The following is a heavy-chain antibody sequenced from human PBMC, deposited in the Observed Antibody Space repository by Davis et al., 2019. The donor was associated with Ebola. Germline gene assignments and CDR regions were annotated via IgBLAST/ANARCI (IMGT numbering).Heavy chain of an antibody. CDR1: GFTFNNYA. J-gene: IGHJ4*02. D-gene: IGHD4-17*01. V-gene: IGHV3-23*01. CDR3: AKSLRRGYYFDY. CDR2: ISGSGDST. Sequence: GESLKISCAASGFTFNNYAMSWVRQAPGKGLEWVSAISGSGDSTYYADSVKGRFTISRDNSENTLYLQMNSLRAEDTAVYYCAKSLRRGYYFDYWAQGTLVTVSS.